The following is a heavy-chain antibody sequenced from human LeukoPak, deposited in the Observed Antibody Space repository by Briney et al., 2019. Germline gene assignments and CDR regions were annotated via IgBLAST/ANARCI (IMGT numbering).Heavy chain of an antibody. J-gene: IGHJ4*02. CDR3: ARAIRYQLLSDY. V-gene: IGHV1-8*03. CDR2: MNPNSANT. Sequence: ASVKVSCKTSGYTFSTYDINWLRQAAGQGLEWMGWMNPNSANTGFAQKFQGRATITRDTSISTAYLELSSLTSEDTAVYYCARAIRYQLLSDYWGQGTLVTVPS. CDR1: GYTFSTYD. D-gene: IGHD2-2*01.